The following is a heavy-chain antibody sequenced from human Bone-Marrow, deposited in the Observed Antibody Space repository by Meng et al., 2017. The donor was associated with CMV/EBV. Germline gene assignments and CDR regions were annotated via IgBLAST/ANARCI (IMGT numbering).Heavy chain of an antibody. CDR3: ARSRDGYNLNGMDV. Sequence: SGFTFSDYYMSWISQAPGKGLEWVSYISSSGSTIYYADSVKGRFTISRDNAKNSLYLQMNSLRAEDTAVYYCARSRDGYNLNGMDVWGQGTTVTVSS. D-gene: IGHD5-24*01. CDR2: ISSSGSTI. V-gene: IGHV3-11*01. CDR1: GFTFSDYY. J-gene: IGHJ6*02.